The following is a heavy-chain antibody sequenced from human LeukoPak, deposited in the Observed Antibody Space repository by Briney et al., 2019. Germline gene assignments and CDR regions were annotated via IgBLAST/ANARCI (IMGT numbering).Heavy chain of an antibody. CDR3: ARAGKRITMVRGVVYWFDP. D-gene: IGHD3-10*01. V-gene: IGHV1-8*01. J-gene: IGHJ5*02. CDR2: MNPNSGNT. Sequence: ASVKVSCKPSVYTFTSYDINWVRQATGQGREWMGWMNPNSGNTGYAQKFQGRVTMTRNTSISTAYMELSSLRSEDTAVYYCARAGKRITMVRGVVYWFDPWGQGTLVTVSS. CDR1: VYTFTSYD.